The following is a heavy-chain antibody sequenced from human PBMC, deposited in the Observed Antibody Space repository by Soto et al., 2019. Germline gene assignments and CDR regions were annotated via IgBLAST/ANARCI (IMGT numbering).Heavy chain of an antibody. D-gene: IGHD2-2*01. CDR3: AMRGGYCSSTSCFDY. CDR2: ISYDGSNK. J-gene: IGHJ4*02. CDR1: GFTFNDYA. V-gene: IGHV3-30-3*01. Sequence: QPGGSLRLSCTASGFTFNDYAMHWVRQAPGKGLQWVAVISYDGSNKYYADSVKGRFTISRDNSKNTLYLQMNSLRAEDTAVYYCAMRGGYCSSTSCFDYWGQGTLVTVSS.